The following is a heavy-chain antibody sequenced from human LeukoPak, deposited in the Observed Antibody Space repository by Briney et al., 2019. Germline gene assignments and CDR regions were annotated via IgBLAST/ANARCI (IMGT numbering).Heavy chain of an antibody. V-gene: IGHV4-38-2*02. D-gene: IGHD2-2*01. CDR3: ARVHCPSSCLLNWFGP. J-gene: IGHJ5*02. CDR2: IYHSGST. CDR1: GYSISSGYY. Sequence: SETLSLTCTVSGYSISSGYYWGWIRQPPGKGLEWIGSIYHSGSTYYNPSLKSRVTISVDTSKNQFSLKLSSVTAADTAVYYCARVHCPSSCLLNWFGPWGQGTLVTVSS.